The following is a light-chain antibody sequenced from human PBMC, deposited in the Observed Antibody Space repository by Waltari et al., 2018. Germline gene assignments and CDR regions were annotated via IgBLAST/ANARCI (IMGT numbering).Light chain of an antibody. J-gene: IGLJ2*01. V-gene: IGLV2-23*01. Sequence: QSALTQPASVSGSPGKSITNSCTGTSSDVGRYNRVSCYQPPPGKAPKLMIYEGSKRPSGVSNRFSGSKSGNTASLTISGLQAEDEADYYCCSYAGSSTSFGGGTKLTVL. CDR2: EGS. CDR3: CSYAGSSTS. CDR1: SSDVGRYNR.